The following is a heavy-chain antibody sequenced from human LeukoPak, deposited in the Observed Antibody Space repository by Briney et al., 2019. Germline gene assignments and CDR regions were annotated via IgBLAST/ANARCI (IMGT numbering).Heavy chain of an antibody. J-gene: IGHJ3*02. Sequence: SETLSLTCTVSGGSISSYYWSWIRQPPGKGLEWIGYIYYSGSTNYNPSLKSRVTISVDTSKNQFSLKLSSVTAADTAVYYCARVNILTGYAFDIWGQGTMVTVSS. D-gene: IGHD3-9*01. CDR1: GGSISSYY. V-gene: IGHV4-59*08. CDR2: IYYSGST. CDR3: ARVNILTGYAFDI.